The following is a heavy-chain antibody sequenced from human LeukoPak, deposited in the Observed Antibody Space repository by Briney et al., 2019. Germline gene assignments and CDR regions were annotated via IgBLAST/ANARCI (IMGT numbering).Heavy chain of an antibody. Sequence: SEALSLTCTVSDASFNTHYWTWIRQPPGKGLEWIGYISYGGSTNYNPSLKSRVTISVDTSKNQFFLRLTSLTAADTAVYYCARDPTTVTKGFDIWGQGTMVTVSS. CDR2: ISYGGST. V-gene: IGHV4-59*11. CDR1: DASFNTHY. D-gene: IGHD4-17*01. CDR3: ARDPTTVTKGFDI. J-gene: IGHJ3*02.